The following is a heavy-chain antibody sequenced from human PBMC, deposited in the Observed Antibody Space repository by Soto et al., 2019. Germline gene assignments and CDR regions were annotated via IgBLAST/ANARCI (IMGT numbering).Heavy chain of an antibody. CDR3: ATVSPYCSSTSCYPYYYYYMDV. CDR2: FDPEDGET. D-gene: IGHD2-2*01. V-gene: IGHV1-24*01. CDR1: GYTLTELS. Sequence: ASVKVSCKVSGYTLTELSMHWVRQAPGKGLEWMGGFDPEDGETIYAQKFQGRVTMTEDTSTDTAYMELSSLRSEDTAVYYCATVSPYCSSTSCYPYYYYYMDVWGKGTTVTVSS. J-gene: IGHJ6*03.